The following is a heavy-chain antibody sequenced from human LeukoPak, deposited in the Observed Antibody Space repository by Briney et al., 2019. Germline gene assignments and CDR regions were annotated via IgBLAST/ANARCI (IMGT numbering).Heavy chain of an antibody. CDR1: GGSISSYY. CDR2: IYYSGST. D-gene: IGHD3-10*01. CDR3: VRVSGLLWFGEHDY. V-gene: IGHV4-59*01. Sequence: SETLSLTCTVSGGSISSYYWSWIRQPPGKGLEWIGYIYYSGSTNYNPSLKSRVTISVDTSKNQFSLKLSSVTAADTAVYYCVRVSGLLWFGEHDYWGQGTLVTVSS. J-gene: IGHJ4*02.